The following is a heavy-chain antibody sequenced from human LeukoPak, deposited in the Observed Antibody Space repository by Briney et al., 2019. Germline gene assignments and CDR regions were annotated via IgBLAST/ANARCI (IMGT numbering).Heavy chain of an antibody. CDR2: IKQDGSEK. J-gene: IGHJ4*02. D-gene: IGHD3-22*01. V-gene: IGHV3-7*01. CDR3: AKGTHYYDSSGFDY. Sequence: GGSLRLSCAASGFTFSSYWMSWVRQAPGKGLEWVANIKQDGSEKYYVDSVKGRFIISRDNAKNSLYLQMNSLRAEDTAVYYCAKGTHYYDSSGFDYWGQGTLVTVSS. CDR1: GFTFSSYW.